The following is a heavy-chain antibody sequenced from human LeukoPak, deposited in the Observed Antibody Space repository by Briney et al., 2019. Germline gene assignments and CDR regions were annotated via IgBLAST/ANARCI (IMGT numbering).Heavy chain of an antibody. V-gene: IGHV3-21*01. Sequence: PGGSLRLSCAASGFTFSSYSMNWVRQAPGKGLEWVSSISSSSSYIYYADSVKGRFTISRDNAKNSLYLQMNSLRAEDTAVYYCARDIIAARPGNWFDHWGQGTLVTVSS. CDR2: ISSSSSYI. CDR3: ARDIIAARPGNWFDH. CDR1: GFTFSSYS. J-gene: IGHJ5*02. D-gene: IGHD6-6*01.